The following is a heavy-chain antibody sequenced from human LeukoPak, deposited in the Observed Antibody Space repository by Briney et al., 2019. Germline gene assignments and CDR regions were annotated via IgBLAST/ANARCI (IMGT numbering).Heavy chain of an antibody. Sequence: ASVKVSCKASGYTFTGYYMHWVRQAPGQGLEWMGWINPNSGGTNYAQKFQGRVTMTRDTSISTAYMALSRLKSDDTAVYYCARGVAGPYYYYYMDVWGRGTTVTVSS. J-gene: IGHJ6*03. V-gene: IGHV1-2*02. CDR1: GYTFTGYY. D-gene: IGHD6-19*01. CDR2: INPNSGGT. CDR3: ARGVAGPYYYYYMDV.